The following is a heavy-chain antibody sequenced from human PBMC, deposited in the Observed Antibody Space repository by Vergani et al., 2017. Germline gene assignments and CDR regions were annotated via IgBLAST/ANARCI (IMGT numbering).Heavy chain of an antibody. J-gene: IGHJ6*02. CDR1: GFTFSSYS. V-gene: IGHV3-48*01. CDR3: AREWVALGMDV. CDR2: ISSSGSTT. D-gene: IGHD1-26*01. Sequence: EVQLVESGGGLVQPGGSLRVSCAASGFTFSSYSMNWVRQAPGKGLEWVSHISSSGSTTYYADSVKGRFTISRDNAKNSLYLQMNSLRAEDTAVFYCAREWVALGMDVWGQGTTVTVSS.